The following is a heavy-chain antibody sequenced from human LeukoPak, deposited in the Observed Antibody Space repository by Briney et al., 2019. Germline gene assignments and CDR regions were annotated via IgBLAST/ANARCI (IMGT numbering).Heavy chain of an antibody. D-gene: IGHD4-17*01. J-gene: IGHJ4*02. CDR1: GFTFTSYA. Sequence: GGALRVSCAASGFTFTSYAMSSVRQAPGKGLEWVSAISGSARSTFYAEPGKGRFTISRHNSKELVYLHMNSLEAQDTAIYYCAKDLTSYDYGDYGGSDYWGQGTLVTVSS. CDR3: AKDLTSYDYGDYGGSDY. V-gene: IGHV3-23*01. CDR2: ISGSARST.